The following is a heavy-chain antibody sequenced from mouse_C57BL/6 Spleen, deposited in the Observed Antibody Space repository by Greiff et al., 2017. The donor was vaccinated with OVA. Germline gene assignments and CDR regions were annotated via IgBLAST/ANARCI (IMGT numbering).Heavy chain of an antibody. J-gene: IGHJ2*01. D-gene: IGHD1-1*01. V-gene: IGHV1-5*01. CDR1: GYTFTSYW. CDR3: TREDYYGSRFHFDY. Sequence: EVKLVESGTVLARPGASVKMSCKTSGYTFTSYWMHWVKQRPGQGLEWIGAIYPGNSDTSYNQKFKGKAKLTAVTSASTAYMELSSLTNEDSAVYYCTREDYYGSRFHFDYWGQGTTLTVSS. CDR2: IYPGNSDT.